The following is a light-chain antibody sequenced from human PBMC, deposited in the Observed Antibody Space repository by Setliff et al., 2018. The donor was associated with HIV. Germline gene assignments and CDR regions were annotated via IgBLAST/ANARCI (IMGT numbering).Light chain of an antibody. CDR2: QAT. V-gene: IGLV2-23*01. CDR3: CSNTGSNTFV. Sequence: QFVLTQPASVSGSPGQSITISCTGTSNDVGRYDLVSWYQQHPARAPKLIIYQATRRPSGVSNRFSGSKSGNVASLTISGLQAEDEADYYCCSNTGSNTFVFGTGTKVTVL. CDR1: SNDVGRYDL. J-gene: IGLJ1*01.